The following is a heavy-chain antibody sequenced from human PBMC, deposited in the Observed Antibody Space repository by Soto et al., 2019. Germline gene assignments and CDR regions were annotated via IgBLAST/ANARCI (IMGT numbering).Heavy chain of an antibody. J-gene: IGHJ6*02. V-gene: IGHV3-30-3*01. CDR3: ARDRLSYNWTAFPYYSSGMDL. CDR2: ISYDGSNK. D-gene: IGHD1-1*01. CDR1: GFTFSSYA. Sequence: QVQLVESGGGVVQPGRSLRLSCAASGFTFSSYAMHWVRQAPGKGLEWVAVISYDGSNKYYADSVKGRFTISRDNSKTTLYLQMTSLRPQPTAVYYCARDRLSYNWTAFPYYSSGMDLWGQGTTVTVSS.